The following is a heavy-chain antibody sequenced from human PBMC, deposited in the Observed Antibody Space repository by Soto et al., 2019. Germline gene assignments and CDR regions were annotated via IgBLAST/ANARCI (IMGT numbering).Heavy chain of an antibody. CDR2: INAGNGNR. V-gene: IGHV1-3*01. Sequence: ASVKVSCKASGYTFTRSARQWVRQAPGQRLECMGWINAGNGNREYSQNFQARVTNTRDTSATSAYMELRSLRAEDTAVYYCARGDYHDSSGPFSDAFDIWGQGTMVTVSS. CDR1: GYTFTRSA. J-gene: IGHJ3*02. CDR3: ARGDYHDSSGPFSDAFDI. D-gene: IGHD3-22*01.